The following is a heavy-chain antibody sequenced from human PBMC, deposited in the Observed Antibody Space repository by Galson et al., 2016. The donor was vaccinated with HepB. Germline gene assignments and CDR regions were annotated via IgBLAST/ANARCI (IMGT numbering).Heavy chain of an antibody. CDR2: ISYDGKNT. J-gene: IGHJ6*02. CDR3: ARERGLGVVSTATYFYGLSV. Sequence: SLRLSCAAPGFTLSSNTLHWVRQVPGKGLEWVAFISYDGKNTEYADSVKGRFTISRDNSRNIVYLQMSSLSVEDTALYFCARERGLGVVSTATYFYGLSVWGRGTTVTVSS. D-gene: IGHD3/OR15-3a*01. CDR1: GFTLSSNT. V-gene: IGHV3-30*04.